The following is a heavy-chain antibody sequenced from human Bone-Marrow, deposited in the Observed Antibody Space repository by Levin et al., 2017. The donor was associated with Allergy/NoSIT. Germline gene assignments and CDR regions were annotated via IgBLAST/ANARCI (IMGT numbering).Heavy chain of an antibody. D-gene: IGHD3-22*01. CDR3: TRGLMIGAAKMFDL. Sequence: GASVKVSCKASGYTFSVYWIHWVRHVPGEGLEWMGWIIPNSGGTNYAQKFQGRVTMTRDTSINTVYMVLTGLTSDDAAVYYCTRGLMIGAAKMFDLWGQGTLVTVSS. J-gene: IGHJ5*02. CDR1: GYTFSVYW. V-gene: IGHV1-2*02. CDR2: IIPNSGGT.